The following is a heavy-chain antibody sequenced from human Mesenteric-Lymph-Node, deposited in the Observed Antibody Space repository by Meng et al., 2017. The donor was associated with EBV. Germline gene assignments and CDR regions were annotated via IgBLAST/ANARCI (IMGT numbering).Heavy chain of an antibody. CDR1: GGSFCGYY. V-gene: IGHV4-34*02. D-gene: IGHD3-16*01. CDR3: ARVAYLPGSFVNWFDP. J-gene: IGHJ5*02. Sequence: GQPKAWGAGLLNPSETLALTCGVTGGSFCGYYWTWIRQPPGKGLEWIGEINHSGSTNYNPSLKSRVIISVDTSQNQFSLKLTSVTAADTAVYYCARVAYLPGSFVNWFDPWGQGALVTVSS. CDR2: INHSGST.